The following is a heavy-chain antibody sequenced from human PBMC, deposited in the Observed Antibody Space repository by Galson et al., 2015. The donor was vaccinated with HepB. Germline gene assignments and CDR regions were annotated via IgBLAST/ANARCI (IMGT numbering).Heavy chain of an antibody. CDR1: GYTLTELP. D-gene: IGHD6-6*01. J-gene: IGHJ4*02. Sequence: SVKVSCKVSGYTLTELPMHWVRQAPGKGLEWMGGFDPEDGETIYAQKFQGRVTMTEDTSTDTAYMELSSLRSEDTAVYYCATPFIAARQGDRFDYWGQGTLVTVSS. CDR2: FDPEDGET. CDR3: ATPFIAARQGDRFDY. V-gene: IGHV1-24*01.